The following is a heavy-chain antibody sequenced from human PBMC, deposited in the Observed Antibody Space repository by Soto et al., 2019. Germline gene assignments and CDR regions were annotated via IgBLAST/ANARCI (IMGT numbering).Heavy chain of an antibody. CDR3: ARDKVVVVPDPRPPDYYYYGMDV. CDR2: ISSSSSYI. J-gene: IGHJ6*02. CDR1: GFTFSSYS. Sequence: GGSLRLSCAASGFTFSSYSMNWVRQAPGKGLEWVSSISSSSSYIYYADSVKVRFTISRDNAKNSLYLQMNSLRAEDTAVYYCARDKVVVVPDPRPPDYYYYGMDVWGQGTTVTVS. V-gene: IGHV3-21*01. D-gene: IGHD2-2*01.